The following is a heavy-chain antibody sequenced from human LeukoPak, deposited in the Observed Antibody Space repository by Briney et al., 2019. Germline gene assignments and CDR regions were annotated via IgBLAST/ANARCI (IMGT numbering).Heavy chain of an antibody. CDR2: INTNTGNP. D-gene: IGHD2-2*01. CDR1: GYTFTSYA. J-gene: IGHJ5*02. V-gene: IGHV7-4-1*02. Sequence: GSVKVSCKASGYTFTSYAMNWVRQAPGQGLEWMGWINTNTGNPTYAQGFTGRFVFSLDTSVSTAYLQISSLKAEDTAVYYCARERHCSSTSCYYVSLWFDPWGQGTLVTVSS. CDR3: ARERHCSSTSCYYVSLWFDP.